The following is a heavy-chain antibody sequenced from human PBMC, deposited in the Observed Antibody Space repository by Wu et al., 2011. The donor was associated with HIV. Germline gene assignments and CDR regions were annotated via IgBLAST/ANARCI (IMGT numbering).Heavy chain of an antibody. CDR2: ISAYNGDT. V-gene: IGHV1-18*01. J-gene: IGHJ6*03. CDR3: ARDDFWSGEEVNYYYYMDV. CDR1: GYTLISYG. D-gene: IGHD3-3*01. Sequence: QIQLVQSGADVKKPGASVTVSCKASGYTLISYGISWVRQAPGQGPEWMGWISAYNGDTNYAQKFQGRVTMTADISTSTVYMELRSLTSDDTAVYYCARDDFWSGEEVNYYYYMDVWGKGPRSPSP.